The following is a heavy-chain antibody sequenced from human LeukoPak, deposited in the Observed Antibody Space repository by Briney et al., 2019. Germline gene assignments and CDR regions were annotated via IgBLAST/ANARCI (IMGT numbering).Heavy chain of an antibody. V-gene: IGHV4-59*08. CDR2: IYYSGST. CDR3: ARLLAAGDPTFDY. CDR1: GGSISSYY. J-gene: IGHJ4*02. Sequence: SETLSLTCTVSGGSISSYYWSWIRQPPGKGLEWIGYIYYSGSTNYNPSLKSRVTISVDTSKNQFSLKLSSVTAADTAVYYCARLLAAGDPTFDYWGQGTLVTVSS. D-gene: IGHD6-13*01.